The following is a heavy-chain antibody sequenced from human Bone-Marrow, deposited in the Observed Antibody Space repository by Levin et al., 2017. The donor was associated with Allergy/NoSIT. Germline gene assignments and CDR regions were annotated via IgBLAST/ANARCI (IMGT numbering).Heavy chain of an antibody. CDR3: AKDLAISGYEGNYFDY. D-gene: IGHD5-12*01. CDR2: ISGSGGST. V-gene: IGHV3-23*01. J-gene: IGHJ4*02. CDR1: GFTFSSYA. Sequence: GGSLRLSCAASGFTFSSYAMSWVRQAPGKGLEWVSAISGSGGSTYYADSVKGRFTISRDNSKNTLYLQMNSLRAEDTAVYYCAKDLAISGYEGNYFDYWGQGTLVTVSS.